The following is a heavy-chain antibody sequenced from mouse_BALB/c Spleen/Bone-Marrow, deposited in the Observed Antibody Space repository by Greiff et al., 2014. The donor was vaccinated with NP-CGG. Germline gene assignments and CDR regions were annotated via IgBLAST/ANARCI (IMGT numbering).Heavy chain of an antibody. CDR3: ARYDGYFDY. J-gene: IGHJ2*01. CDR1: GYAFANYL. V-gene: IGHV1-54*01. D-gene: IGHD2-3*01. Sequence: QVQLQQPGAELVRPGTSVKVSCKASGYAFANYLMEWLKQRPGQGLEWIGVINPGSGSTNYNEKFKDKATLTADKSSSTAYMQLSSLTSDYSAVYFCARYDGYFDYWGQGTILTVSS. CDR2: INPGSGST.